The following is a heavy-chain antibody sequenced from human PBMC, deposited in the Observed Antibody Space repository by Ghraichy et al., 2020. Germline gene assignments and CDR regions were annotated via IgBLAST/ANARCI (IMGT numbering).Heavy chain of an antibody. CDR3: ASDRTSSVFAWHDL. Sequence: SETLSLTCPVSGGSISSYYWSWIRQPAGKRLEWIGRIYTSVSTNYNPSLKSRVTTSVDTSKNQFSLKLSTVTAADTAVYYCASDRTSSVFAWHDLWGRGTRVTVSS. D-gene: IGHD6-25*01. V-gene: IGHV4-4*07. CDR1: GGSISSYY. J-gene: IGHJ2*01. CDR2: IYTSVST.